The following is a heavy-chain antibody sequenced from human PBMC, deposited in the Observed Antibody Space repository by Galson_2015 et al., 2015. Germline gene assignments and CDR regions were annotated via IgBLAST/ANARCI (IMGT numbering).Heavy chain of an antibody. D-gene: IGHD3-3*01. J-gene: IGHJ4*02. CDR1: GYTFASYG. Sequence: SGAEVKSPGASVQDSCKASGYTFASYGISWVRQAPGQGLEWMGWISAYNGNTNYAQKLQGRVTMTTDTSTSTAYMELRSLRSDDTAMYYCARDLYDFWSGYYAYWGQGTLVTVSS. V-gene: IGHV1-18*01. CDR3: ARDLYDFWSGYYAY. CDR2: ISAYNGNT.